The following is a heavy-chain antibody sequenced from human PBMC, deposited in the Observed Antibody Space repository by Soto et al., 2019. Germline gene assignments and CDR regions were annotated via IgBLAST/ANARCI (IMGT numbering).Heavy chain of an antibody. V-gene: IGHV4-34*01. Sequence: QVQLQQWGAGLLKPSETLSLNCAVNGGSLSGYYWSWIRQPPGKGLEWIGEIKDGGYTNYSPSLKGRAIISSDTSNNQFSLRLNSVTAADTGVYYCARGQEGVVATHWDQGALVTVSS. CDR2: IKDGGYT. J-gene: IGHJ4*02. CDR3: ARGQEGVVATH. D-gene: IGHD5-12*01. CDR1: GGSLSGYY.